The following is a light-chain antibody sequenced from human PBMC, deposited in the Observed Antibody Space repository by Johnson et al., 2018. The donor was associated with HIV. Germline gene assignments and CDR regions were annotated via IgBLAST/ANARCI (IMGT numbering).Light chain of an antibody. J-gene: IGLJ1*01. CDR1: SSNIGNNY. Sequence: QAVLTQPPSVSAAPGQKVTISCSGSSSNIGNNYVSWYQQLPVTAPKLLIYDNNKRPSGIPDRFSGSKSGTSATLGITGLQTGDESDYYCGTWDSSLSAGYVFGTGTKVTVL. CDR2: DNN. V-gene: IGLV1-51*01. CDR3: GTWDSSLSAGYV.